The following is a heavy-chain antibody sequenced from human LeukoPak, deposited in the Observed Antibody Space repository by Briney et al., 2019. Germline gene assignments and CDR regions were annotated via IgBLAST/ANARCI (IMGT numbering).Heavy chain of an antibody. CDR3: ARASTIFGVAADY. J-gene: IGHJ4*02. CDR2: IYPGDSDT. V-gene: IGHV5-51*01. CDR1: GYSFTSYW. D-gene: IGHD3-3*01. Sequence: GESLKISCKGSGYSFTSYWIGWVRQMPGKGLEWMGIIYPGDSDTRHSPSFQGQVTISADKSISTAYLQWSSLKASDTAMYYCARASTIFGVAADYWGQGTLVTVSS.